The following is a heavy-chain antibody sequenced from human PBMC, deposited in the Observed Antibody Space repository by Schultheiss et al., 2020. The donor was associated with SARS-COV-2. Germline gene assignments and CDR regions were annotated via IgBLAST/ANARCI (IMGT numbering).Heavy chain of an antibody. CDR3: AREAQLSYYRFFDS. Sequence: SETLSLTCTVSGGSISSYYWSWIRQPPGKGLEWIGYIYYSGSTNYNPSLESRVTISVDTSKNQFSLKLSSVTAADTAVYYCAREAQLSYYRFFDSWGQGTLVTVSS. V-gene: IGHV4-59*12. CDR1: GGSISSYY. CDR2: IYYSGST. D-gene: IGHD3-3*02. J-gene: IGHJ4*02.